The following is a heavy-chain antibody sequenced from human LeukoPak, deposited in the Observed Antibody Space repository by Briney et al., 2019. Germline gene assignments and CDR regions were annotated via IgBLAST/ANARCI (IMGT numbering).Heavy chain of an antibody. CDR1: GFTFSSYW. J-gene: IGHJ4*02. CDR3: GRTYGVGGPFL. V-gene: IGHV3-74*01. Sequence: PGGSLRLSCAASGFTFSSYWMHWVRQAPGKGLMWVSHINSDGSSTTYADSVKGRFTISRDNAKNTLFLQMNSLRDEDTAVYHCGRTYGVGGPFLWGQGTLVTVSS. CDR2: INSDGSST. D-gene: IGHD2-8*01.